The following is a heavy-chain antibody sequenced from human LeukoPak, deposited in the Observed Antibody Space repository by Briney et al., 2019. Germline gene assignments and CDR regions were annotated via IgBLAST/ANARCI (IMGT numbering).Heavy chain of an antibody. V-gene: IGHV4-34*01. D-gene: IGHD4-11*01. CDR3: ARVSPTVTTYRYFDC. Sequence: KTSETLSLTCAGYGGSFSGYYWSWIRQPPGKGLEWIGEINHSGSTNYNLSLKSRVTISVDTSKNQFSLKLSSVTAADTAVYYCARVSPTVTTYRYFDCWGQGTLVTVSS. CDR2: INHSGST. J-gene: IGHJ4*02. CDR1: GGSFSGYY.